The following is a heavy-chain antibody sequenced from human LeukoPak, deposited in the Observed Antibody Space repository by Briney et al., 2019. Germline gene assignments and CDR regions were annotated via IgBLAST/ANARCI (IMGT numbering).Heavy chain of an antibody. CDR1: GFTFSSYS. D-gene: IGHD6-13*01. CDR3: ARGLPGAAATFDY. CDR2: ISSSSSTI. Sequence: GGSLRLSCAASGFTFSSYSMNWVRQAPGKGLEWVSYISSSSSTIYYADSVKGRFTISRDNAKNSLYLQMNSLRAGDTAVYYCARGLPGAAATFDYWGQGTLVTVSS. J-gene: IGHJ4*02. V-gene: IGHV3-48*01.